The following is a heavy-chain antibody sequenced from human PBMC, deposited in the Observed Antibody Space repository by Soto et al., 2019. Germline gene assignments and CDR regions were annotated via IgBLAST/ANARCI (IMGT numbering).Heavy chain of an antibody. J-gene: IGHJ6*02. CDR3: ARSPRSSAYYYGMDV. Sequence: ASVKVSCKASGYTFTGYYMHWVRQAPGQGLEWMGWINPNSGGTNYAQKFQGWVTMTRDTSISTAYMELSRLRSDDTAVYYCARSPRSSAYYYGMDVCGQRTTVTVSS. CDR2: INPNSGGT. V-gene: IGHV1-2*04. CDR1: GYTFTGYY.